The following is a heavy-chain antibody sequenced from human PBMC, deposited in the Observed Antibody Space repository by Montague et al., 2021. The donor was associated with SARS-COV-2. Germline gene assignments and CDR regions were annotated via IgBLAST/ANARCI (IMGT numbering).Heavy chain of an antibody. CDR1: GFTFSQYW. CDR3: AGLGMLASGPNWFDP. Sequence: SLRLSCEASGFTFSQYWMSWVRQAPGKELEWVAHISQDGSEIYLVDSLKGRFSTSRDNAKNSLYLQVNSLRAEDTAVYYCAGLGMLASGPNWFDPWGQGTLVTVSS. CDR2: ISQDGSEI. V-gene: IGHV3-7*03. J-gene: IGHJ5*02. D-gene: IGHD7-27*01.